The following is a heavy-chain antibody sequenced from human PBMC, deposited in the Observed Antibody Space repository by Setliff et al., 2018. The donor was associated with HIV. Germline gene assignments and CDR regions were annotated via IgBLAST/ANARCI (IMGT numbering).Heavy chain of an antibody. CDR1: GFTFITST. CDR3: ARLRLFSSALDY. J-gene: IGHJ4*02. D-gene: IGHD2-2*01. Sequence: SGGSLRLSCVVSGFTFITSTMNWVRQAPGKGLEWVASISSSGTYIHYADSVKGRFSISRDNAQNSLSLQMNSLRPEDTAVFYCARLRLFSSALDYWGQGTLVTV. CDR2: ISSSGTYI. V-gene: IGHV3-21*06.